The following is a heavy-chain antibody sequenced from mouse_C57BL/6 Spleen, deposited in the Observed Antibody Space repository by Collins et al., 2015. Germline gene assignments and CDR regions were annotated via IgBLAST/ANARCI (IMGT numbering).Heavy chain of an antibody. CDR2: IDPYSGGT. CDR1: GNTFTNYW. V-gene: IGHV1-72*01. J-gene: IGHJ1*03. CDR3: ARWGSDWYFDV. Sequence: QVQLQQPGAELVKPGASVKLSCEASGNTFTNYWMHWVKQRPGRGLEWIGRIDPYSGGTKYNEKFKSKATLTVDKPSSTAYVQLSSLTSEDYAVYYCARWGSDWYFDVWGTGTTVTVSS. D-gene: IGHD1-1*01.